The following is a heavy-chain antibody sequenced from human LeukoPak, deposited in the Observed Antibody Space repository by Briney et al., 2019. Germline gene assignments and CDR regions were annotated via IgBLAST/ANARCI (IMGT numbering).Heavy chain of an antibody. Sequence: GGSLRLSCAASGFTFSNYGMSWVRQAPGKGLEWVSAISGSGGSTYYADSVRGRFTISRDNSRNTLYLQINSLRAEDTAVYYCAKVHSDIVVVPAALFDYWGQGTLVTVSS. J-gene: IGHJ4*02. V-gene: IGHV3-23*01. CDR1: GFTFSNYG. D-gene: IGHD2-2*01. CDR3: AKVHSDIVVVPAALFDY. CDR2: ISGSGGST.